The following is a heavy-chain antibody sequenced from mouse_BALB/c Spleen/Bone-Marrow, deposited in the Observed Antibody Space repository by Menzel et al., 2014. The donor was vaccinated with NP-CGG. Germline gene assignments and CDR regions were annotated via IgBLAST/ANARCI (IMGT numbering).Heavy chain of an antibody. D-gene: IGHD1-1*01. J-gene: IGHJ2*01. CDR3: ARGVYYYGSSPYYFDY. CDR2: INPYNDGT. V-gene: IGHV1-14*01. Sequence: VQLQQSGPELVKPGASVKMSCKASGYTFTSYVMHWVKQKPGRGLEWIGYINPYNDGTKYNEKFKGKATLTSDKSSSTAYMELSSLTSEDSAVYYCARGVYYYGSSPYYFDYWGQGTTLTVSS. CDR1: GYTFTSYV.